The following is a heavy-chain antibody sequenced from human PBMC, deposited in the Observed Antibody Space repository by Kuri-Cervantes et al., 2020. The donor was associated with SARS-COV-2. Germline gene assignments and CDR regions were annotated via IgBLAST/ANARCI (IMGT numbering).Heavy chain of an antibody. D-gene: IGHD5-18*01. Sequence: SVKVSCKASGGTFSSYAISWVRQAPGQGLEWMGGIIPIFGTANYAQKFQGRVTMTEDTSTDTAYMELSSLRSEDTAVYYCATTDTAMVPEFDYWGQGTLVTVSS. CDR3: ATTDTAMVPEFDY. J-gene: IGHJ4*02. CDR1: GGTFSSYA. CDR2: IIPIFGTA. V-gene: IGHV1-69*06.